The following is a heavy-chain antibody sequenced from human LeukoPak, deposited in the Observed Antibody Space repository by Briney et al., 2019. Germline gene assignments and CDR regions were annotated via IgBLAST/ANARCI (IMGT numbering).Heavy chain of an antibody. CDR3: ARLGGYSGYDLDY. J-gene: IGHJ4*02. V-gene: IGHV4-59*01. Sequence: SETLSLTCTVSGGSISSYYWSRIRQPPGKGLEWIGYIYYSGSTNYNPSLKSRVTISVDTSKNQFSLKLSSVTAADTAVYYCARLGGYSGYDLDYWGQGTLVTVSS. CDR2: IYYSGST. CDR1: GGSISSYY. D-gene: IGHD5-12*01.